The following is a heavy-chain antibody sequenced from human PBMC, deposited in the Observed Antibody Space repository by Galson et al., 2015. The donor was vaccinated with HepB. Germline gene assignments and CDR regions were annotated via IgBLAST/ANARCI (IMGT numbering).Heavy chain of an antibody. J-gene: IGHJ4*02. CDR2: ISGSGGST. V-gene: IGHV3-23*01. CDR1: GFTFSSYA. Sequence: SLRLSCAASGFTFSSYAMSWVRQAPGKGLEWVSAISGSGGSTYYADSVKGRFTISRDNSKNTLYLQMNSLRAEDTAVYYCASQYYDFWSGYVTHDYWGQGTLVTVSS. D-gene: IGHD3-3*01. CDR3: ASQYYDFWSGYVTHDY.